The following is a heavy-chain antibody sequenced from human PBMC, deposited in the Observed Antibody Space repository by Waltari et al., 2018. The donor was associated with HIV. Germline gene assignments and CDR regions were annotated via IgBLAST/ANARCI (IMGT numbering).Heavy chain of an antibody. V-gene: IGHV3-7*04. J-gene: IGHJ4*02. CDR1: GFTFSRYW. CDR3: ARGGFYGSGSKVN. CDR2: IKQDGSEK. Sequence: EVQLVESGGGLVQPGGSLRLSCAASGFTFSRYWMSWVRQAPGKGLEWVANIKQDGSEKYYVDSVNGRVTISRDNAENSLYLQMNSLRAEDTAVYYCARGGFYGSGSKVNWGQGTLVTVSS. D-gene: IGHD3-10*01.